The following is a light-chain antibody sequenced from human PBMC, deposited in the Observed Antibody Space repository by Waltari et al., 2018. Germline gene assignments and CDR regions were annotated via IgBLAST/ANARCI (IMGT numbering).Light chain of an antibody. V-gene: IGKV3-11*01. CDR3: QQRFTWPSIT. CDR1: QSVNSY. J-gene: IGKJ5*01. CDR2: DAS. Sequence: EIVLTQSPAPLSLSPGESATLSCRTSQSVNSYLAWYQHKPGQAPRLLIYDASNRATGIPARFSGSGSGTDFTLTISSLEPDDFALYYCQQRFTWPSITFGQGTRLEIK.